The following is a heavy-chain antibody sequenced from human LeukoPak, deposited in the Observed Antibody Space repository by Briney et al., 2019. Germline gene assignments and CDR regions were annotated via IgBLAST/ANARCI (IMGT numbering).Heavy chain of an antibody. D-gene: IGHD4-17*01. Sequence: PSETLSLTCTVSGGSFSNYYWSWIRQPAGKRLEWIWRIYTTGRRNYNPSLKSGVTMSVDTSKNQFSLKLSSVTAADTAVSYCAREAYGDYRRVNSYWGQGTLVTVSS. CDR2: IYTTGRR. CDR3: AREAYGDYRRVNSY. V-gene: IGHV4-4*07. J-gene: IGHJ4*02. CDR1: GGSFSNYY.